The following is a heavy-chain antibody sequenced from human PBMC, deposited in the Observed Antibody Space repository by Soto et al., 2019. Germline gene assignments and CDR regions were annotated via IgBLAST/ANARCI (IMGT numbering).Heavy chain of an antibody. CDR3: ARATYSNAWYRFDL. CDR1: GFTFSGYG. D-gene: IGHD4-4*01. Sequence: GGSLRLSCEASGFTFSGYGISWVRQAPGKGLEWVADIKHDGSVQYYVDSVKGRLTISRDNAKKQLYLQMNGLRAEDTALYYCARATYSNAWYRFDLWGQGTLVTVSS. J-gene: IGHJ4*02. CDR2: IKHDGSVQ. V-gene: IGHV3-7*03.